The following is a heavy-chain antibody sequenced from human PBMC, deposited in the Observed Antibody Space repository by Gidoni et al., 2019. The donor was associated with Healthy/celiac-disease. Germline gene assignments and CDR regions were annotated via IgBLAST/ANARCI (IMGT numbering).Heavy chain of an antibody. V-gene: IGHV4-39*01. CDR2: IYYSGST. D-gene: IGHD1-1*01. CDR1: GGSISSSSYY. Sequence: QLQLQESGPGLVKPSETLSLTCTVSGGSISSSSYYWGWIRQPPGKGLEWIGRIYYSGSTYYNPSLKSRVTISVDTSKNQFSLKLSSVTAADTAVYYCARMGPWRYFDYWGQGTLVTVSS. CDR3: ARMGPWRYFDY. J-gene: IGHJ4*02.